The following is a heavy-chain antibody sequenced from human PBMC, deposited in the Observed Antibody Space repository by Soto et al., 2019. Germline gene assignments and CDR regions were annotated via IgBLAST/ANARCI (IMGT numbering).Heavy chain of an antibody. CDR2: INPSGGST. J-gene: IGHJ4*02. D-gene: IGHD2-8*01. V-gene: IGHV1-46*01. CDR3: ARPPFPGCINGVCYPCDH. CDR1: GYTFTHYY. Sequence: QVQLVQSGAEVKKPGASVKVSCKASGYTFTHYYIHWVRQAPGQGLEWMGMINPSGGSTDYAQKCQGRVTMTRDTSTTTVYMELSSLRSDDTAVYYCARPPFPGCINGVCYPCDHWGQGTLVTVSS.